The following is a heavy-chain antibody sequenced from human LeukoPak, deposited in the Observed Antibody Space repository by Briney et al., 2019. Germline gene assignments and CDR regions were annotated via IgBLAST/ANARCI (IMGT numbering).Heavy chain of an antibody. D-gene: IGHD4-17*01. Sequence: RSGGSLRLSCAASGFTFSDYYMSWIRQPPGKGLEWIGEINHSGSTNYNPSLKSRVTISVDTSKNQFSLKLSSVTAADTAVYYCARHRGIYGDDDAFDIWGQGTMVTVSS. J-gene: IGHJ3*02. V-gene: IGHV4-34*01. CDR3: ARHRGIYGDDDAFDI. CDR1: GFTFSDYY. CDR2: INHSGST.